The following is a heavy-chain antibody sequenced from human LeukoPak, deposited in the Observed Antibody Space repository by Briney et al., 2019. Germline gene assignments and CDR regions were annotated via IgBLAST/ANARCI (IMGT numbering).Heavy chain of an antibody. J-gene: IGHJ4*02. Sequence: GESLKISCKGSGYSFTTYWIGWVRQMPGKGLEWMGIISPDGSDTRYSPSFQGQVTISADKSITTAYLQWSSLKASDTAMYYCARLTSSWSFDYWGQGTLVTVSS. D-gene: IGHD6-13*01. CDR3: ARLTSSWSFDY. CDR2: ISPDGSDT. V-gene: IGHV5-51*01. CDR1: GYSFTTYW.